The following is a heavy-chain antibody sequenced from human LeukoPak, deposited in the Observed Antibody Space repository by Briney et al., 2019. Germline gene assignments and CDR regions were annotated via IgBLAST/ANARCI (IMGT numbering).Heavy chain of an antibody. D-gene: IGHD6-19*01. CDR1: GDLISSSNYY. CDR3: ARLSSGDGVPLDY. J-gene: IGHJ4*02. CDR2: IYYTGKT. V-gene: IGHV4-39*01. Sequence: PSENLSLTCTVSGDLISSSNYYWGWIRQPPGKGLDWIGNIYYTGKTYYNPSLNSRVTISTDTSNNQFSLKLSSVTAADTAVYYCARLSSGDGVPLDYWGQGTLVTVSS.